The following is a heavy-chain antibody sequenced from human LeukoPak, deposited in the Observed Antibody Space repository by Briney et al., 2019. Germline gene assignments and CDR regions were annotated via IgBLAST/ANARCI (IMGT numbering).Heavy chain of an antibody. Sequence: PSETLSLTCAVYGGSFTGYSWRWIRQSPTKGLERIGELNHNGNTYYNPSLKSRVIISVDTSKNQFSLNLTSVTAADTAVYYCARGRIYYGSGPLLYWGQGSLVTVSS. CDR2: LNHNGNT. D-gene: IGHD3-10*01. CDR3: ARGRIYYGSGPLLY. CDR1: GGSFTGYS. J-gene: IGHJ4*02. V-gene: IGHV4-34*01.